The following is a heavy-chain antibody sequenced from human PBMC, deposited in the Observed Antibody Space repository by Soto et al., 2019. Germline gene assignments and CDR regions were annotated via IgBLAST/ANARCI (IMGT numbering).Heavy chain of an antibody. CDR2: IYSSGST. V-gene: IGHV4-61*05. D-gene: IGHD5-12*01. CDR1: GGSISSSSYY. J-gene: IGHJ6*03. CDR3: ARAPIVATTGYYYYYMDV. Sequence: SETLSLTCTVSGGSISSSSYYWGWIRQPPGKGLEWIGYIYSSGSTNYNPSLKSRVTISVDTSKNQFSLKLSSVTAADTAVYYCARAPIVATTGYYYYYMDVWGKGTTVTVSS.